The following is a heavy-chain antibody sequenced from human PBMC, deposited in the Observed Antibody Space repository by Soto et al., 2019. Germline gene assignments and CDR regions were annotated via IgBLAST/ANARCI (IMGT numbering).Heavy chain of an antibody. CDR1: GYSISSGYY. CDR3: ARGHDYYDSSGYYPWFDP. CDR2: IYHSGST. Sequence: SETLSLTCAVSGYSISSGYYWGWIRQPPGKGLEWIGSIYHSGSTYYNPSLKSRVTISVDTSKNQFSLKLSSVTAADTAVYYCARGHDYYDSSGYYPWFDPWGQGTLVTVSS. D-gene: IGHD3-22*01. J-gene: IGHJ5*02. V-gene: IGHV4-38-2*01.